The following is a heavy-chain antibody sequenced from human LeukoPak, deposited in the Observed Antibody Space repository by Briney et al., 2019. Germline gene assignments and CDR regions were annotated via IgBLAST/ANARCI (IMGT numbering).Heavy chain of an antibody. CDR1: GGTFSNYP. Sequence: SVKVSCKASGGTFSNYPISWERQAPGQGLEWMGRITPILGIANYAQKFQGRVTITADKSTSTAYMELSSLRSEDTAEYYCARDLDRAMAAMVYWGQGTLVSVSS. J-gene: IGHJ4*02. V-gene: IGHV1-69*04. CDR2: ITPILGIA. D-gene: IGHD5-18*01. CDR3: ARDLDRAMAAMVY.